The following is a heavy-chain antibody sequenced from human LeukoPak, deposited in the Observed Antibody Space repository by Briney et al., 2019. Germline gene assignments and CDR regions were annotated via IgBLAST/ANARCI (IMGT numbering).Heavy chain of an antibody. CDR2: IYYSGST. Sequence: SETLSLTCTVSGGSISSGGYYWSWIRQHPGKGLEWNGYIYYSGSTYYNPSLKSRVTISVDTSKNQFSLKLSSVTAADTAVYYCARLLGYCSSTSCHSDPWGQGTLVTVSS. D-gene: IGHD2-2*01. J-gene: IGHJ5*02. CDR1: GGSISSGGYY. CDR3: ARLLGYCSSTSCHSDP. V-gene: IGHV4-31*03.